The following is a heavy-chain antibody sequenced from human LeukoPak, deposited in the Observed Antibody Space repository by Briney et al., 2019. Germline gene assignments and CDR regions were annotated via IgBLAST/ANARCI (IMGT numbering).Heavy chain of an antibody. J-gene: IGHJ3*02. CDR3: AKGPSGSYYGFDM. D-gene: IGHD3-10*01. CDR1: GFTFSSYV. Sequence: GGSLRLSCAASGFTFSSYVMSWVRQAPGKGLEWVSDISGSGGSTYFPDSVKGRFTISRDNSKNTLHLQMNSLSAEDTALYYCAKGPSGSYYGFDMWGQGTMVTVSS. V-gene: IGHV3-23*01. CDR2: ISGSGGST.